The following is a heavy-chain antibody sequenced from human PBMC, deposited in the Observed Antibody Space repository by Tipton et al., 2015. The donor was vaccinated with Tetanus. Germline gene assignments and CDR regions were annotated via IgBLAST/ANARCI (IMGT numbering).Heavy chain of an antibody. J-gene: IGHJ5*02. V-gene: IGHV4-31*03. Sequence: TLSLTCSVSGGSISSGGYFWNWICQHPGKGPEWIGYIYYSGDTFYNPSLKSRVTISVDTSKNQFSLNLRSVTAADTAVYYCARDQGGGRVVRLNWFDPWGQGTLVTVSS. D-gene: IGHD6-6*01. CDR3: ARDQGGGRVVRLNWFDP. CDR2: IYYSGDT. CDR1: GGSISSGGYF.